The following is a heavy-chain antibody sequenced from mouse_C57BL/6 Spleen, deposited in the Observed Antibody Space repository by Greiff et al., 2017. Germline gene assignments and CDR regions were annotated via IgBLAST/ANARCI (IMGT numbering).Heavy chain of an antibody. Sequence: VQLQQSGPVLVKPGASVKMSCKASGYTFTDYYMNWVKQSHGKSLEWIGVINPYNGGTSSNQKFKGKAPLTVDKSSSTAYMELNSLTSEDSAVYYCARSLITTVVATDAMDYWGQGTSVTVSS. CDR2: INPYNGGT. D-gene: IGHD1-1*01. CDR3: ARSLITTVVATDAMDY. J-gene: IGHJ4*01. V-gene: IGHV1-19*01. CDR1: GYTFTDYY.